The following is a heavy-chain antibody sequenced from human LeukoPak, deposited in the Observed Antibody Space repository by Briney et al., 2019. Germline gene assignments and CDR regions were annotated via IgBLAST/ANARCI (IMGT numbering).Heavy chain of an antibody. CDR1: GDSVSSINGA. J-gene: IGHJ4*02. CDR3: ARDLGNTGWYTFDY. V-gene: IGHV6-1*01. D-gene: IGHD6-19*01. CDR2: TYYRSKWYD. Sequence: SQTLSLTCAISGDSVSSINGAWNWVRQSPSRGLEWLGRTYYRSKWYDEYAESMRGRITISPDTSMNQYSLHLLSVTPEDTAVYYCARDLGNTGWYTFDYWGQGILVTVSP.